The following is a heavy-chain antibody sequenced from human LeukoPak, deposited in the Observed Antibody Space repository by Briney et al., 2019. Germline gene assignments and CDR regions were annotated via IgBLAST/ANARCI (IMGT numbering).Heavy chain of an antibody. CDR1: GFIFSRYA. J-gene: IGHJ3*02. D-gene: IGHD3-22*01. V-gene: IGHV3-30-3*01. CDR3: VRDNYYDSSDKPLTAFDI. Sequence: GGSLRLSCAASGFIFSRYAMHWVRQAPGKGLELVAVISKDGSNKYYADSVKGRFTISRDNSKNTLYLQMNSLRAEDKAVYYCVRDNYYDSSDKPLTAFDIWGQGTMVTVSS. CDR2: ISKDGSNK.